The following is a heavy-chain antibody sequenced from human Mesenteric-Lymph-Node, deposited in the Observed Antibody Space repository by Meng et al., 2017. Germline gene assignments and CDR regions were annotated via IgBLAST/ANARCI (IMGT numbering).Heavy chain of an antibody. D-gene: IGHD3-22*01. Sequence: GESLKISCAASGFTFSSYSMNWVRQAPGKGLEWVSSISSSSSYIYYADSVKGRFTISRDNAKNSLYLQMNSLRAEDTAVYYCARDPHYYDSSGYYLPPYFDYWGQGTLVTVSS. J-gene: IGHJ4*02. CDR1: GFTFSSYS. CDR3: ARDPHYYDSSGYYLPPYFDY. CDR2: ISSSSSYI. V-gene: IGHV3-21*04.